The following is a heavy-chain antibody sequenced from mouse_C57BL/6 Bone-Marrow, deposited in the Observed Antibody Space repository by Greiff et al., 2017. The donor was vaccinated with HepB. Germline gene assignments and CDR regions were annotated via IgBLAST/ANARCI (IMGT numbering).Heavy chain of an antibody. J-gene: IGHJ2*01. D-gene: IGHD2-5*01. CDR1: GYTFTDYE. CDR2: IDPETGGT. Sequence: QVQLQQSGAELVRPGASVTLSCKASGYTFTDYEMHWVKQTPVHGLEWIGAIDPETGGTAYNQKFKGKAILTADKSSSTAYMELRSLTSEDSAVYYCTREEAYSNYEGFDYGGQGTTLTVSS. V-gene: IGHV1-15*01. CDR3: TREEAYSNYEGFDY.